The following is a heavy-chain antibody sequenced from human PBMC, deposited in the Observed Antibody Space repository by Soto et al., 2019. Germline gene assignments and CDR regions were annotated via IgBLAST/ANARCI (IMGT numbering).Heavy chain of an antibody. J-gene: IGHJ4*02. V-gene: IGHV3-30*18. D-gene: IGHD2-15*01. CDR2: ISYDGSNK. CDR3: AKDSDTGYCSGGSCYSLYLFDY. CDR1: GFTFSSYG. Sequence: GGSLRLSCAASGFTFSSYGMHWVRQAPGKGLEWVAVISYDGSNKYYADSVKGRFTISRDNSKNTLYLQMNSLRAEDTAVYYCAKDSDTGYCSGGSCYSLYLFDYWGQGTLVTVSS.